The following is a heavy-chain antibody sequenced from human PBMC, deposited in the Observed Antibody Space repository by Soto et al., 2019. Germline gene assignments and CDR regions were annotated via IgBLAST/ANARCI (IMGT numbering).Heavy chain of an antibody. CDR3: ASVAI. D-gene: IGHD5-12*01. V-gene: IGHV3-7*01. J-gene: IGHJ4*02. Sequence: EVQLVESGGGLVQPGGSLRLSCAASGFTFSNYWMSWVRQAPGKGLEWVANIKQGGTEKNYVDSVRGRFTISRDNAKNSLDLQTNSLTAEVTAVYYCASVAIWGQGTLVTVSS. CDR2: IKQGGTEK. CDR1: GFTFSNYW.